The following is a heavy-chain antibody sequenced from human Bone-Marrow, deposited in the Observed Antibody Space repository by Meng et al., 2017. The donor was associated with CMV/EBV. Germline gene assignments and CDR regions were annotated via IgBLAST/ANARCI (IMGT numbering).Heavy chain of an antibody. Sequence: ASVKVSCKASGYTFTAHYFHWVRQAPGQGLEWMGWMNPNSGNTGYAQKFQGRVTMTRNTSISTAYMELSSLRSEDTAVYYCASSKAAAGDYWGQGTLVTVSS. CDR3: ASSKAAAGDY. D-gene: IGHD6-13*01. J-gene: IGHJ4*02. CDR2: MNPNSGNT. V-gene: IGHV1-8*02. CDR1: GYTFTAHY.